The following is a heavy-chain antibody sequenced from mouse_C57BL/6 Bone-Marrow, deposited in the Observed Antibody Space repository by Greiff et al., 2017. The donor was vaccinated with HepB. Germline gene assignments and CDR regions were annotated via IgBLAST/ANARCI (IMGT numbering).Heavy chain of an antibody. J-gene: IGHJ4*01. V-gene: IGHV5-12*01. CDR3: ARGPYGTRGDY. D-gene: IGHD1-1*02. CDR2: ISNGGGST. Sequence: EVMLVESGGGLVQPGGSLKLSCAASGFTFSDYYMYWVRQTPEKRLEWVAYISNGGGSTYYPDTVKGRFTISRDNAKNTRYLQMSRLKSEDTAMYYCARGPYGTRGDYWGQGTAVTVSS. CDR1: GFTFSDYY.